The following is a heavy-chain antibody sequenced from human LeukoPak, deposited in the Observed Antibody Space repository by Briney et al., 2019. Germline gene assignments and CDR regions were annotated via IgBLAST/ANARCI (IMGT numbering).Heavy chain of an antibody. J-gene: IGHJ3*02. Sequence: PSETLSLTCTVSGGSISSYYWSWIRQPPGKGLEWIGYIYYSGSTNYNPSLKSRVTISVDTSKNQFSLKLSSVTAADTAVYYCARVRRSFDSVPDAFDIWGQGTMVTVSS. CDR2: IYYSGST. CDR1: GGSISSYY. V-gene: IGHV4-59*01. D-gene: IGHD3-9*01. CDR3: ARVRRSFDSVPDAFDI.